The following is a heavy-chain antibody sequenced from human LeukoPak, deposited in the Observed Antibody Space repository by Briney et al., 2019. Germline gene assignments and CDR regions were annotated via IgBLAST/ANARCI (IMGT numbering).Heavy chain of an antibody. V-gene: IGHV4-34*01. D-gene: IGHD3-16*01. CDR1: GGSFDDYH. CDR2: INDSGSP. J-gene: IGHJ4*02. CDR3: AQGPHPHWPLGQF. Sequence: SETLSLTCEVNGGSFDDYHWTWIRQSPGKGLEWIGEINDSGSPLYSPSLRSRLTISVDTSKNQFSMTLTSVTVADTAVYYCAQGPHPHWPLGQFWGQGSRVTVSS.